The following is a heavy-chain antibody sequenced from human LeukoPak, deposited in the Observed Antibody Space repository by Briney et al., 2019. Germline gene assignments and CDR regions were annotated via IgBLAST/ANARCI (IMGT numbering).Heavy chain of an antibody. V-gene: IGHV1-3*01. CDR1: GYTFTSYA. CDR3: ARAGDPYYDILTGYFGFDY. CDR2: INAGNGNT. J-gene: IGHJ4*02. Sequence: ASVKVSCKASGYTFTSYAMHWVRQAPGQRLEWMGWINAGNGNTKYSQKFQGRVTITRDTSASTAYMELSSLRSEDTAVYYCARAGDPYYDILTGYFGFDYWGQGTLVTVSS. D-gene: IGHD3-9*01.